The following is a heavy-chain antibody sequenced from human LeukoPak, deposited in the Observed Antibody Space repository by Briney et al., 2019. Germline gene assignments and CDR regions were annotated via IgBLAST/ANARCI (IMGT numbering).Heavy chain of an antibody. CDR1: GFTFRSYT. V-gene: IGHV3-21*01. CDR3: ARRPDDFGGGYYFDY. Sequence: PGGSLRLSCAPSGFTFRSYTIHWVRQAPGKALEWVSSISSSSCYLYYADSVKGRLTISRDNAKNSLYLQMNSLRAEDTAIYYCARRPDDFGGGYYFDYWGQGTLVTVSS. D-gene: IGHD3-3*01. J-gene: IGHJ4*02. CDR2: ISSSSCYL.